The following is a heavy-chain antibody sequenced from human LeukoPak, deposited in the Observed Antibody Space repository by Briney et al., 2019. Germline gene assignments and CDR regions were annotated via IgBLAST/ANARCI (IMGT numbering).Heavy chain of an antibody. CDR3: ARDRIAVAATPVFGY. Sequence: SETLSLTCTVSGGSISNYYWSWIRQPAGKGLEWIGRIYTSGSTNYNPSLRSRVTMSVDTSKNQFSLNLSSVTAADTAVYYCARDRIAVAATPVFGYWGQGTLVTVSS. V-gene: IGHV4-4*07. CDR1: GGSISNYY. D-gene: IGHD2-15*01. CDR2: IYTSGST. J-gene: IGHJ4*02.